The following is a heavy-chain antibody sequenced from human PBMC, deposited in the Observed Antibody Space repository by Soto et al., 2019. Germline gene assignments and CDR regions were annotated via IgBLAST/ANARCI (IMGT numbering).Heavy chain of an antibody. CDR2: IYHSGST. D-gene: IGHD3-3*01. Sequence: SETLSLTXAVSGYSISSGYYWGWIRQPPGKGLEWIGSIYHSGSTYYNPSLKSRVTISVDTSKNQFSLKLSSVTAADTAVYYCARDSGITIFGVVISVPNWFDPWGQGTLVTVSS. CDR3: ARDSGITIFGVVISVPNWFDP. CDR1: GYSISSGYY. J-gene: IGHJ5*02. V-gene: IGHV4-38-2*02.